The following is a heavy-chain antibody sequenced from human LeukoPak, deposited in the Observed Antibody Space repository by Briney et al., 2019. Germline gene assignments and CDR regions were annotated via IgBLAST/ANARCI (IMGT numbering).Heavy chain of an antibody. D-gene: IGHD3-22*01. CDR3: ARSPRRYYDSSGYYLDY. V-gene: IGHV4-34*01. Sequence: SETLSLTCAVYGGSFSGYYWSWIRQPPGKGLEWIGEINHSGSTNYNPSLKSRVTISVDTSKNQFSLKLSSVTAADTAVYYCARSPRRYYDSSGYYLDYWGQGTLVTVSS. CDR1: GGSFSGYY. J-gene: IGHJ4*02. CDR2: INHSGST.